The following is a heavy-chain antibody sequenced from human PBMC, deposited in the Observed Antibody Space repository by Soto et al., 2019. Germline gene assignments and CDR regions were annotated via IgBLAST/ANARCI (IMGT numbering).Heavy chain of an antibody. Sequence: PSETLSLTCTVSGGSISSGDYYWSWIRQPPGKGLEWIGYIYYSGSTYYNPSLKSRVTISVDTSKNQFSLKLSSVSAADTAVYYCARDTTYYDFWSGPQNNCGMDVWGQGTTVTVSS. CDR3: ARDTTYYDFWSGPQNNCGMDV. CDR2: IYYSGST. CDR1: GGSISSGDYY. J-gene: IGHJ6*02. V-gene: IGHV4-30-4*01. D-gene: IGHD3-3*01.